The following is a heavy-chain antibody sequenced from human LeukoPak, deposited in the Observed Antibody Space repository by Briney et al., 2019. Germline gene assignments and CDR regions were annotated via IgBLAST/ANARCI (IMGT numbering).Heavy chain of an antibody. J-gene: IGHJ4*02. CDR2: MNPNSGNT. CDR1: GYTFTSYD. Sequence: ASVKVSCKASGYTFTSYDINWVRQATGQGLEWMGWMNPNSGNTGYAQKFQGRVTMTTDTSTSTAYMELRSLRSDDTAIYYCARDSEYYSSSSPIDYWGQGTLVTVSS. CDR3: ARDSEYYSSSSPIDY. D-gene: IGHD6-6*01. V-gene: IGHV1-8*01.